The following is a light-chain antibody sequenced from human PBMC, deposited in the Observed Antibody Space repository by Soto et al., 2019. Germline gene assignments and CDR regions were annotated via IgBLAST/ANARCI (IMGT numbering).Light chain of an antibody. J-gene: IGKJ1*01. CDR3: QQSYSTWT. CDR1: QSVDNF. CDR2: GAS. V-gene: IGKV1-39*01. Sequence: DIQMTQSPSSLSASVGDRVTITCRASQSVDNFLNWYQQKPGKAPKLLIYGASSLQSGVPSRFSGSGSGTDFTLTISSLQPADLGTYYCQQSYSTWTFGQGTKVVIK.